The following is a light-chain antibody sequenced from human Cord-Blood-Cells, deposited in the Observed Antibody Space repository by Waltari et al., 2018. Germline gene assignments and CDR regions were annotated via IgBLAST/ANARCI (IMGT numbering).Light chain of an antibody. J-gene: IGLJ2*01. CDR1: SRDVGGYNY. V-gene: IGLV2-8*01. CDR2: EVS. Sequence: QSALTQPPSASGSPGQSVTISCTGTSRDVGGYNYASWYQQHPGKAPKLMIYEVSKRPSGVPDRFSGSKSGNTASLTVSGLQAEDEADYYCSSYAGSNNFVVFGGGTKLTVL. CDR3: SSYAGSNNFVV.